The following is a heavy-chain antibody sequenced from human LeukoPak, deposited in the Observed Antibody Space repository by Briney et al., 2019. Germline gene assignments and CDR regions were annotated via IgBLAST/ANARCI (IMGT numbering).Heavy chain of an antibody. Sequence: ASVRVSCKASGYTFTSYAMHWVRQAPGQGLEWMGWITPSGGTNYPQKFQGRVAITRDTSITTAYMDLSRLTSDDTAVYYCAKAEGYDILTGLDYWGQGTLVTVSS. CDR1: GYTFTSYA. CDR3: AKAEGYDILTGLDY. J-gene: IGHJ4*02. V-gene: IGHV1-2*02. D-gene: IGHD3-9*01. CDR2: ITPSGGT.